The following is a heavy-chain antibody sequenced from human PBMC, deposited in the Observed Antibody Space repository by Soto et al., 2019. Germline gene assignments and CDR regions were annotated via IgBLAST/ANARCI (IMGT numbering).Heavy chain of an antibody. CDR1: GFAFSSYA. J-gene: IGHJ6*02. D-gene: IGHD2-2*01. CDR2: IVDSGGRA. CDR3: APVPAASSYYSTDV. Sequence: GGSLRLSCAASGFAFSSYAMNWVRQAPGKGLEWVSGIVDSGGRAFYADSVKGRFTISRDNSKNTLYLEMNNLRAEDTAIYYCAPVPAASSYYSTDVWGQGTTVTISS. V-gene: IGHV3-23*01.